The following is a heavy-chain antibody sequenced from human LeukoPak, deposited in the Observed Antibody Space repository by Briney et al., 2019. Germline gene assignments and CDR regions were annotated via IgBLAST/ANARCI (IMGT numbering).Heavy chain of an antibody. J-gene: IGHJ3*01. CDR1: GGSISGYH. CDR2: IYYSGSS. V-gene: IGHV4-59*01. Sequence: PSETLSLTCNVSGGSISGYHWSWIRQPPGKGLEWLGYIYYSGSSNYNPSLKSRVTMSADTSKNQFSLKLSSVTAADTAVYYCARGYCSTTNCYLDAFDLWGQGTMVTVSS. CDR3: ARGYCSTTNCYLDAFDL. D-gene: IGHD2-2*01.